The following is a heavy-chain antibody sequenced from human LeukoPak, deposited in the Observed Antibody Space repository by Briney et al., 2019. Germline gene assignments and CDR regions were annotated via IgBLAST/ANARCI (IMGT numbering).Heavy chain of an antibody. D-gene: IGHD2-15*01. Sequence: GGSLRLSCAASGFTFSSYAMSGVPQAPGKGLEWVSAISGSGGSTYYADSVKGRFTISRDNSKNTLYLQMNSLRAEDTAVYYCAKVAAEKDIVVVWRYYYYGMDVWGQGTTVTVSS. CDR3: AKVAAEKDIVVVWRYYYYGMDV. V-gene: IGHV3-23*01. CDR2: ISGSGGST. J-gene: IGHJ6*02. CDR1: GFTFSSYA.